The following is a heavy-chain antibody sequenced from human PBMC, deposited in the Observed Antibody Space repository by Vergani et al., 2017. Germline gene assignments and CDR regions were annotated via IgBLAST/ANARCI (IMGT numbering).Heavy chain of an antibody. Sequence: EVHLEESGGGLVQPGGSLRLSCAASGFTFGDYYMAWIRLAPGKGLDWVASIKRDGTETFYVDSVKGRFTISRDNAKTTLYLQMNSLRDEDRGVYYCAKEGGGYCSGGTCYPEYWGQGTRVTVSS. J-gene: IGHJ4*02. D-gene: IGHD2-15*01. CDR1: GFTFGDYY. CDR2: IKRDGTET. V-gene: IGHV3-7*04. CDR3: AKEGGGYCSGGTCYPEY.